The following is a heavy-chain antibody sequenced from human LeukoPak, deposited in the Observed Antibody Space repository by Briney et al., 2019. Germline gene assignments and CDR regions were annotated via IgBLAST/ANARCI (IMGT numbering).Heavy chain of an antibody. Sequence: PGGSLRLSCAASGFTLSSYAMSWVRQAPGKGLEWVSAISDTGNTYHADSVKGRFTISRDSSKNTLFLQMNRLRPEDAAVYYCAKAPVTTCRGAFCYPFDYWGLGTLVTVPS. CDR1: GFTLSSYA. D-gene: IGHD2-15*01. CDR2: ISDTGNT. J-gene: IGHJ4*02. CDR3: AKAPVTTCRGAFCYPFDY. V-gene: IGHV3-23*01.